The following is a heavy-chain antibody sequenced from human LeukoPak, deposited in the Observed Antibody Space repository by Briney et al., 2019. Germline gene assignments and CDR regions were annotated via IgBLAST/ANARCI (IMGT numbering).Heavy chain of an antibody. V-gene: IGHV4-39*01. CDR3: AKHGEDSAGYYADFFDH. CDR1: GGSINTKAHY. J-gene: IGHJ4*02. CDR2: VFDNGNT. D-gene: IGHD3-22*01. Sequence: SETLSLTCTVSGGSINTKAHYWACIRQTPGKGLEWIGSVFDNGNTYYNPSLKSRVAISVDTSKNQFSLRLSSVTAADTAVYYCAKHGEDSAGYYADFFDHCGQGTLITVSS.